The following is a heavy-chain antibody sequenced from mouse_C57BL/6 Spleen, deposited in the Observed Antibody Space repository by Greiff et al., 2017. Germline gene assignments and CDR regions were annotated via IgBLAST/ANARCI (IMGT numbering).Heavy chain of an antibody. D-gene: IGHD2-1*01. CDR1: GYTFTSYW. CDR2: IYPGSGST. V-gene: IGHV1-55*01. CDR3: ARGGNSYYYAKGC. J-gene: IGHJ4*01. Sequence: QVQLQQPGAELVKPGASVKMSCKASGYTFTSYWITWVKQRPGQGLEWIGDIYPGSGSTNYNEKFKSKATLTVDTSSSTAYMQLSSLTSEDSAVYYCARGGNSYYYAKGCWGQGTSVTVSS.